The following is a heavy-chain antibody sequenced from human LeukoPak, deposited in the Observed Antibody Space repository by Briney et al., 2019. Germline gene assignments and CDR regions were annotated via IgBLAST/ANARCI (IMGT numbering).Heavy chain of an antibody. D-gene: IGHD3-10*01. CDR3: ASSGGLYYGVDV. Sequence: GGSLRLSCAASGFTCSSYAMHWVRQAPGQGLEWVAVISYDGSNKYYADSVKGRFTISRDISKNTLYLQMNSLRAEDTAVYYCASSGGLYYGVDVWGQGTTVTGSS. V-gene: IGHV3-30*14. CDR2: ISYDGSNK. CDR1: GFTCSSYA. J-gene: IGHJ6*02.